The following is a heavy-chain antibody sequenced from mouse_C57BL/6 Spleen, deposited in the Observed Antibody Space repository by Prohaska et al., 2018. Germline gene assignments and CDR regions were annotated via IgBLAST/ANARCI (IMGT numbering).Heavy chain of an antibody. J-gene: IGHJ4*01. Sequence: ILDWIGYIYPYNGVSSYNQKLKGKATLTVDKSSSTAYMELRSLTSEDSAVYYCARITTVVEAMDYWGQGTSVTVSS. CDR3: ARITTVVEAMDY. V-gene: IGHV1-31*01. CDR2: IYPYNGVS. D-gene: IGHD1-1*01.